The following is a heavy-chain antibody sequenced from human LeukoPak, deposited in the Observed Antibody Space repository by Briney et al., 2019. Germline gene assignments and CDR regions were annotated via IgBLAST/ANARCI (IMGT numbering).Heavy chain of an antibody. V-gene: IGHV1-69*01. D-gene: IGHD6-13*01. J-gene: IGHJ3*02. CDR1: GATFSSYA. Sequence: SVNLSCKGSGATFSSYAISWVRQPPGQGHEWMGGIIPIFGTSNYAQKCQGRVTITADESTSTAYMELSSLRSEDTAVYYCARSHSSPTDDAFDIWGKGTMVTVSS. CDR3: ARSHSSPTDDAFDI. CDR2: IIPIFGTS.